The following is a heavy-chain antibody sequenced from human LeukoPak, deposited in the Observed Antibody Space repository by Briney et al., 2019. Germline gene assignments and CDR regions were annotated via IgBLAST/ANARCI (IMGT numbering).Heavy chain of an antibody. CDR2: MNPNSGNT. Sequence: GASVKVSCKASGYTFTSYDINWVRQATGQGLEWMGWMNPNSGNTGYAQKFQGRVTITRNTSISTAYMELSSLRSEDTAVYYCARARYCSSTSCYDAGDWFDPWGQGTLVTVSS. CDR3: ARARYCSSTSCYDAGDWFDP. V-gene: IGHV1-8*03. CDR1: GYTFTSYD. J-gene: IGHJ5*02. D-gene: IGHD2-2*01.